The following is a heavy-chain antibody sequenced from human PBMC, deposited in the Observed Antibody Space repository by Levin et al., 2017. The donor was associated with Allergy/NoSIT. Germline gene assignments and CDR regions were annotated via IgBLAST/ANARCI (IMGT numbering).Heavy chain of an antibody. J-gene: IGHJ4*02. CDR2: IYYSGST. V-gene: IGHV4-30-4*01. CDR1: GGSISSGDYY. CDR3: ARGGVATVSPASY. Sequence: LRLSCTVSGGSISSGDYYWSWIRQPPGKGLEWIGYIYYSGSTYYNPSLKSRVTISVDTSKNQFSLKLSSVTAADTAVYYCARGGVATVSPASYWGQGTLVTVSS. D-gene: IGHD5-12*01.